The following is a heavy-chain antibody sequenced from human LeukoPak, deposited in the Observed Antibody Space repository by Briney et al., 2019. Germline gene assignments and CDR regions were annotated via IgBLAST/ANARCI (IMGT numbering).Heavy chain of an antibody. CDR3: ARDFGRGYSGYDSN. J-gene: IGHJ4*02. V-gene: IGHV1-2*02. CDR1: GYTFTGYY. CDR2: INPNSGGT. D-gene: IGHD5-12*01. Sequence: ASVKVSCKASGYTFTGYYMHWVRQAPGQGLEWMGWINPNSGGTNYAQKFQGRVTMTRDTSISTAYMELSRLRSGDTAVYYCARDFGRGYSGYDSNWGQGTLVTVSS.